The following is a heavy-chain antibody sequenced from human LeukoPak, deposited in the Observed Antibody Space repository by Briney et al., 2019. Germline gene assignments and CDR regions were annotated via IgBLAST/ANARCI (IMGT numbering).Heavy chain of an antibody. CDR3: ARGYSSGYRIDY. Sequence: GGSLRLSCAASGFTFSSYWMHWVRQAPGKGLVWVSRINSDGSTTSYADAVKGRFTISRDNAKKTLYLQMNSLRAEDTAIYYCARGYSSGYRIDYWGQGTLVTVSS. D-gene: IGHD5-18*01. CDR1: GFTFSSYW. J-gene: IGHJ4*02. CDR2: INSDGSTT. V-gene: IGHV3-74*01.